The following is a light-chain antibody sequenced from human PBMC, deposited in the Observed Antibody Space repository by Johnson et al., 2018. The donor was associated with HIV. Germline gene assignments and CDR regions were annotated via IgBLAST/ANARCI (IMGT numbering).Light chain of an antibody. CDR1: SSNIGNNY. CDR2: ENN. V-gene: IGLV1-51*02. CDR3: ATWDSSLIADV. J-gene: IGLJ1*01. Sequence: QPVLTQPPSVSAAPGQKVTISCSGSSSNIGNNYVFWYQQLPGTAPKLLIYENNNRLSGIPDRFSGSKSGTSATLGITGLQTGDEADYYCATWDSSLIADVFGTGTKVTVL.